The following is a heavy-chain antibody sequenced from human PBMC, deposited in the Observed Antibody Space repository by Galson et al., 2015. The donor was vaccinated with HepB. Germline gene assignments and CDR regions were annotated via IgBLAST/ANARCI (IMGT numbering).Heavy chain of an antibody. J-gene: IGHJ4*02. CDR2: IYSGDSDT. Sequence: QSGAEVKKPGESLKISCKGSGYSFTSYWIGWVRQIPGKGLEWMGIIYSGDSDTRYSPSFQGQVTISADKSISTAYLQWSSLKASDTAMYYYARSGADDITIFGVWGQGTLVTVSS. CDR1: GYSFTSYW. D-gene: IGHD3-3*01. CDR3: ARSGADDITIFGV. V-gene: IGHV5-51*03.